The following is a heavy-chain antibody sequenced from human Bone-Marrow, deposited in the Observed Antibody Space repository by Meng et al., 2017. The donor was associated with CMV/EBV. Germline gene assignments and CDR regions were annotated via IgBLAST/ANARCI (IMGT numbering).Heavy chain of an antibody. CDR1: GFTFSSYW. J-gene: IGHJ6*02. D-gene: IGHD3-10*01. CDR3: ARDPEMTMVRGGGDGMDV. Sequence: GESLKISCAASGFTFSSYWMSWVRQAPGKGLEWVANIKQDGSEKYYVDSVKGRFTISRDNAKNSLYLQMNSLRAEDTAVYYCARDPEMTMVRGGGDGMDVWGQGTTVTVS. CDR2: IKQDGSEK. V-gene: IGHV3-7*01.